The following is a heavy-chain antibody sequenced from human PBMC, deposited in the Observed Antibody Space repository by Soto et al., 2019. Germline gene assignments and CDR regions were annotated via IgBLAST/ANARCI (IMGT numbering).Heavy chain of an antibody. J-gene: IGHJ4*02. CDR3: ARGDGRWLQSPSDY. V-gene: IGHV3-53*01. Sequence: PGGSLRLSCAASGFTVSSNCMSWVRQAPGKGLEWVSVIYSGGSTYYADSVKGRFTISRDNSKNTLYLQMNSLRAEDTAVYYCARGDGRWLQSPSDYWGQGSMLTFSS. CDR1: GFTVSSNC. CDR2: IYSGGST. D-gene: IGHD5-12*01.